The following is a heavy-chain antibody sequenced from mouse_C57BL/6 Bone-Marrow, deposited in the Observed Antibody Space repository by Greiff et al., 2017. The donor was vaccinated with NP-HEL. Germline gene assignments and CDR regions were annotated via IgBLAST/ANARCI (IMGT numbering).Heavy chain of an antibody. Sequence: VQLKESEGGLVQPGSSMKLSCTASGFTFSDYYMAWVRQVPEKGLEWVANINYDGSSTYYLDSLKSRFIISRDNAKNILYLQMSSLKSEDTATYYCARAGIPLYYAMDYWGQGTSVTVSS. CDR3: ARAGIPLYYAMDY. CDR1: GFTFSDYY. V-gene: IGHV5-16*01. D-gene: IGHD1-1*01. J-gene: IGHJ4*01. CDR2: INYDGSST.